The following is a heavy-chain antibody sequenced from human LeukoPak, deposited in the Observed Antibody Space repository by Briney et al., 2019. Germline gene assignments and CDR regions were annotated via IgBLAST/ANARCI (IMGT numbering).Heavy chain of an antibody. CDR1: GYTFTGYY. CDR2: INPNSGGT. J-gene: IGHJ5*02. CDR3: ARESLPRSSSWYQNWFDP. D-gene: IGHD6-13*01. Sequence: ASVKVSYKASGYTFTGYYMHWVRHAPGQRLEWMGWINPNSGGTNYAQKFQGRVTMTRDTSISTAYMELSRLRSDYTAVYYCARESLPRSSSWYQNWFDPWGQGTLVTVSS. V-gene: IGHV1-2*02.